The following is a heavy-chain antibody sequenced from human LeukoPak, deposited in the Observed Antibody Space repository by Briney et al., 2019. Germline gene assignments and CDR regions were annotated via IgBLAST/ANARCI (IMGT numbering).Heavy chain of an antibody. Sequence: PGGSLRLSCAASGFTFSSYGMQWVRQAPGKGLEWVAVISYDGSNTYYADSVKGRFTISRDNSKNTLHLQMNSLRVEDTAVYHCAKDLEPYTSGWYGDYWGQGTLVTVSS. D-gene: IGHD6-19*01. CDR1: GFTFSSYG. CDR2: ISYDGSNT. V-gene: IGHV3-30*18. CDR3: AKDLEPYTSGWYGDY. J-gene: IGHJ4*02.